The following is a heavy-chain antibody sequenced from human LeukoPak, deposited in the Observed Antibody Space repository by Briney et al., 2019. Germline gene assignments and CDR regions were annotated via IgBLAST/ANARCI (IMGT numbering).Heavy chain of an antibody. CDR3: ARAGSMIVEYYFDY. D-gene: IGHD3-22*01. J-gene: IGHJ4*02. Sequence: GGSLRLSCAASGFTFDDYGMSWVRQAPGKGLEWVSCINWNGGSTGYADSVKGRFTISRDNAKNSLYLQMNSLRAEDTALYYCARAGSMIVEYYFDYWGQGTLVTVSS. V-gene: IGHV3-20*04. CDR2: INWNGGST. CDR1: GFTFDDYG.